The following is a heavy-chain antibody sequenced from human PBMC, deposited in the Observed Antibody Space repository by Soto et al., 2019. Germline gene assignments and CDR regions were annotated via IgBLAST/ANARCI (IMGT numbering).Heavy chain of an antibody. CDR1: GFTFSSYS. CDR3: AGEEGLLNWFDP. D-gene: IGHD1-26*01. Sequence: EVQLVESGGGLVQPGGSLRLSCAASGFTFSSYSMNWVRQAPGKGLEWVSYISSSSSTIYYADSVKGRFTISRDNGKNSLYLQMNSLRAEDTAVYYCAGEEGLLNWFDPWGQGTLVTVSS. CDR2: ISSSSSTI. V-gene: IGHV3-48*01. J-gene: IGHJ5*02.